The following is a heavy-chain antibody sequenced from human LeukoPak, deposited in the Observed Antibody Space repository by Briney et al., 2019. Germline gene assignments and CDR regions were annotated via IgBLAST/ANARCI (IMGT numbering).Heavy chain of an antibody. CDR3: ARAATYS. V-gene: IGHV3-66*01. Sequence: GGSLRLSCAASGFTVSSNYMSWVRQAPGKGLEWVSVIYSAGSTYYADSVKGRFTISRDNSKNMLYLQMNSLRAEDTAVYYCARAATYSWGQGTLVTVSA. CDR1: GFTVSSNY. CDR2: IYSAGST. J-gene: IGHJ5*02. D-gene: IGHD6-25*01.